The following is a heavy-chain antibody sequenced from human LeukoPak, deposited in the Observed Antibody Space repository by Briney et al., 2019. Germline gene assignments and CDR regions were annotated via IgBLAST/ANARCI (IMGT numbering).Heavy chain of an antibody. CDR2: IYTGGST. D-gene: IGHD1-26*01. V-gene: IGHV4-4*07. CDR3: ARLDFGGSYESPYYYYMDV. J-gene: IGHJ6*03. CDR1: GNSFGDYY. Sequence: SETLSLTCTVSGNSFGDYYWSWIRQPTGKGLEWIGRIYTGGSTTYNPSLKSRVTMSVDTSKSQFSLKLASVTAADTAVYYCARLDFGGSYESPYYYYMDVWGKGTTVTISS.